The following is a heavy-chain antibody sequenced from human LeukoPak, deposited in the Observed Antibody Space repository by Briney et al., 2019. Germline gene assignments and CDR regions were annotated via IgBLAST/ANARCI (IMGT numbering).Heavy chain of an antibody. CDR2: IHSSGST. V-gene: IGHV4-59*01. CDR3: ARDETSKGDAFDI. J-gene: IGHJ3*02. Sequence: PSETLSLTCIISGGSITTYYWSWIRQPPGKGLEWIGYIHSSGSTNYNPSLKDRLIISIDTSKNQFSLKLNSVTAADTAVYYCARDETSKGDAFDIWGQGTMVTVSS. CDR1: GGSITTYY.